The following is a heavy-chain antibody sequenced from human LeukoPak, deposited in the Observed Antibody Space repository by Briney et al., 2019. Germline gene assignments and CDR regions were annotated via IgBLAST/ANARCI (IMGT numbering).Heavy chain of an antibody. J-gene: IGHJ6*03. CDR1: GYTFTGYY. CDR2: INPNSGGT. D-gene: IGHD2-2*01. Sequence: GASVKVSCKASGYTFTGYYMHWVRQAPGQGLEWMGWINPNSGGTNYAQKFQGRVTMTRDTSISTAYMELSRLRSDDTAVYYCARGVVPAAMERDYYYYYMDVWGKGTTVTVSS. V-gene: IGHV1-2*02. CDR3: ARGVVPAAMERDYYYYYMDV.